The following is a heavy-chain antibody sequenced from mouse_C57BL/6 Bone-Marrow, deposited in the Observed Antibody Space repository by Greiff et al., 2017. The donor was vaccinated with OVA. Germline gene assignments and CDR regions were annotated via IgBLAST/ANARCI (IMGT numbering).Heavy chain of an antibody. V-gene: IGHV1-61*01. CDR2: IYPSDSET. CDR1: GYTFTSYW. Sequence: QVQLQQPGAELVRPGSSVKLSCKASGYTFTSYWMDWVKQRPGQGLEWIGNIYPSDSETHYNQKFKDKATLTVDKSSSTAYMQLSSLTSEDSAVYYCARQKLREFAYWGRGTLVTVSA. CDR3: ARQKLREFAY. J-gene: IGHJ3*01. D-gene: IGHD2-4*01.